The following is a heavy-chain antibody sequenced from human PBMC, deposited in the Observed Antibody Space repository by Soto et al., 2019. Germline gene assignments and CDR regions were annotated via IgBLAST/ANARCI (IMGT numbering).Heavy chain of an antibody. V-gene: IGHV1-46*01. Sequence: ASVKVSCKASGYTFTTYQMHWVRQAPGQGLEWMGIINPSGGSTAYAQKFRGRVTLTRDTSTSTVYMELSSLRSEDTAVYYCARSKGPFDYWGQGTLLTVSS. CDR2: INPSGGST. CDR1: GYTFTTYQ. D-gene: IGHD4-4*01. CDR3: ARSKGPFDY. J-gene: IGHJ4*02.